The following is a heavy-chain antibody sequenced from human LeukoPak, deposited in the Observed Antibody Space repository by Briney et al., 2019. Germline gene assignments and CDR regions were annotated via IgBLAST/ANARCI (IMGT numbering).Heavy chain of an antibody. Sequence: GASVKVSCKASGYTFTSYGISWVRQAPGQGLEWMGWISAYNGNANYAQKLQGRVTMTTDTSTSTAYMELRSLRSDDTAVYYCARRVPGYSSSWTDYWGQGTPVTVSS. V-gene: IGHV1-18*01. CDR1: GYTFTSYG. CDR3: ARRVPGYSSSWTDY. D-gene: IGHD6-13*01. J-gene: IGHJ4*02. CDR2: ISAYNGNA.